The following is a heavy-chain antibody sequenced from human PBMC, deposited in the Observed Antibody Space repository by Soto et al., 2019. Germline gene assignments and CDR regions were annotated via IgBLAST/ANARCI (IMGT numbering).Heavy chain of an antibody. V-gene: IGHV1-2*02. CDR3: ARDRTTDYYYYGMDV. D-gene: IGHD2-2*01. Sequence: ASVKVSCKASGYTFTGYYMHWVRQAPGQGLEWMGWINPNSGGTNYAQKFQGRVTMTRDTSISTAYMELSRLRPDDTAVYYCARDRTTDYYYYGMDVWGQGTTVTVSS. CDR2: INPNSGGT. CDR1: GYTFTGYY. J-gene: IGHJ6*02.